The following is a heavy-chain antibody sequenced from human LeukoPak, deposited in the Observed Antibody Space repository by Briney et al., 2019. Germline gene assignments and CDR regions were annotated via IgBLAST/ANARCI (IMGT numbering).Heavy chain of an antibody. J-gene: IGHJ6*02. D-gene: IGHD3-10*01. Sequence: SETLSLTCTVSGGSISSYYWSWIRQPPRKGLEWIGYIYYSGSTNYNPSLKSRVTISVDTSKNQFSLKLSSVTAADTAVYYCARVYGSGSYYYYYYRMDVRGQGTTVTVSS. V-gene: IGHV4-59*01. CDR3: ARVYGSGSYYYYYYRMDV. CDR2: IYYSGST. CDR1: GGSISSYY.